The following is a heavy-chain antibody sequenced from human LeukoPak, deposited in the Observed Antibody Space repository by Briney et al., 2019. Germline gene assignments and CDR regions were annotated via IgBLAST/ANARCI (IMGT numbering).Heavy chain of an antibody. CDR3: ARGGYYGSGNDFRFDP. Sequence: KPSETLSLTCTVSGGSISSSSYYWGWIRQPPGKGLEWIGYIHYTGSTNYNPSLKSRVTISVETSKNQFSLKLKSVTAADTAVYYCARGGYYGSGNDFRFDPWGQGTLVTVSS. V-gene: IGHV4-61*05. CDR2: IHYTGST. CDR1: GGSISSSSYY. D-gene: IGHD3-10*01. J-gene: IGHJ5*02.